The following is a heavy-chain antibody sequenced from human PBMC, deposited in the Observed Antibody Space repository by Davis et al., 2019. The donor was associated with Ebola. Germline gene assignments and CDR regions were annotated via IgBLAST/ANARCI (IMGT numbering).Heavy chain of an antibody. CDR3: AKLDSSSWDYYYYGMDV. D-gene: IGHD6-13*01. Sequence: GSLRLSCAASGFTFSGSAMHWVRQASGKGLEWVGRIRSKANSYATAYAASVKGRFTISRDDSKNTAYLQMNSLKTEDTAVYYCAKLDSSSWDYYYYGMDVWGQGTTVTVSS. CDR1: GFTFSGSA. CDR2: IRSKANSYAT. V-gene: IGHV3-73*01. J-gene: IGHJ6*02.